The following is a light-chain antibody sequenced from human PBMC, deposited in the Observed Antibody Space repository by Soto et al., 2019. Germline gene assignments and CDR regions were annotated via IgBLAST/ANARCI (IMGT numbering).Light chain of an antibody. J-gene: IGKJ1*01. CDR3: QQYGSSPGT. CDR2: GAS. Sequence: EIVLTQSPGTLSLSPGERATLSCRASQSVSSSYLAWYQQKPGQAPRLLIYGASIRATGIPDRFSGRGSGTDFTLTISRLEPEDFAVYYCQQYGSSPGTFGQGTKVEI. CDR1: QSVSSSY. V-gene: IGKV3-20*01.